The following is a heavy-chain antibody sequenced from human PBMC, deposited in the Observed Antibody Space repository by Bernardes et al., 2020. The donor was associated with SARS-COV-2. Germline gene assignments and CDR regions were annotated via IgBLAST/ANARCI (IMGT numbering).Heavy chain of an antibody. D-gene: IGHD6-6*01. CDR2: IYPDDSET. CDR1: GYSFTRQW. Sequence: GAYLKTSSHDPGYSFTRQWIAWVRHMPGKGLEWLGMIYPDDSETRFSPSFQGRVTISADKSINTAYLQWTSLKASDTAMYYCATHSDSSERGAFDLWGQGTLVTVSS. J-gene: IGHJ3*01. CDR3: ATHSDSSERGAFDL. V-gene: IGHV5-51*01.